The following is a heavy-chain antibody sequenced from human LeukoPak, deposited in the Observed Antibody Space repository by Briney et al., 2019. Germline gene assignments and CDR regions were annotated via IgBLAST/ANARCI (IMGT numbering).Heavy chain of an antibody. CDR3: AKDATPGGEDYFDY. CDR1: GFTFDDYA. CDR2: ISWNSGSI. V-gene: IGHV3-9*01. D-gene: IGHD3-16*01. J-gene: IGHJ4*02. Sequence: GGSLRLSCAASGFTFDDYAMHWVRQAPGKGQEWVSGISWNSGSIGYADSVKGRFTISRDNAKNSLYLQMNSLRAEDTALYYCAKDATPGGEDYFDYWGQGTLVTVSS.